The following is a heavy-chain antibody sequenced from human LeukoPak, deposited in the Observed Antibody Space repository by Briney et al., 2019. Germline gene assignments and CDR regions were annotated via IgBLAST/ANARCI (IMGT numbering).Heavy chain of an antibody. D-gene: IGHD2-2*01. CDR3: ANEWTVVPAASLGY. V-gene: IGHV3-23*01. Sequence: GGSLRLSCAASGFTFSSYAMSWVRQAPGKGLEWVSAISGSGGSTYYAESVKGRFTISRDNSKNTLYLQMNSLRAEDTAVYYCANEWTVVPAASLGYWGQGTLVTVSS. CDR1: GFTFSSYA. J-gene: IGHJ4*02. CDR2: ISGSGGST.